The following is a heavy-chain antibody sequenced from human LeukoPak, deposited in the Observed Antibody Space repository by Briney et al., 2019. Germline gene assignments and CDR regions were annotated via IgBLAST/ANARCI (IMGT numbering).Heavy chain of an antibody. D-gene: IGHD3-10*01. V-gene: IGHV3-7*02. J-gene: IGHJ6*02. Sequence: GGSLRLSCAASGFTFSSYWMSWVCQAPGKGLEWVANIKQDGSEKYYVDSVKGRFTISRDNAKNSLYLQMNSLRAEDTAVYYCAKNGGPHGMDVWGQGTTVTVSS. CDR2: IKQDGSEK. CDR3: AKNGGPHGMDV. CDR1: GFTFSSYW.